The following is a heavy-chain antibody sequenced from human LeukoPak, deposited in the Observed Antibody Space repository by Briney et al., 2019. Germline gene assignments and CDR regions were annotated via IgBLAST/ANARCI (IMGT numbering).Heavy chain of an antibody. CDR3: ARAPSATVDY. V-gene: IGHV3-11*01. J-gene: IGHJ4*02. D-gene: IGHD2-21*02. CDR2: ISSSGSTI. CDR1: GFTVSSNY. Sequence: KSGGSLRLSCAASGFTVSSNYMSWIRQAPGKGLEWVSYISSSGSTIYYADSVKGRFTISRDNAKNSLYLQMNSLRAEDTAVYYCARAPSATVDYWGQGTLVTVSS.